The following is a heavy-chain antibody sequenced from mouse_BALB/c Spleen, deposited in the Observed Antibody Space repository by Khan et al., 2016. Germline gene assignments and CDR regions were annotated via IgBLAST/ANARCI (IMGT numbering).Heavy chain of an antibody. V-gene: IGHV1-5*01. D-gene: IGHD2-1*01. CDR2: IYPGNSDT. CDR1: GYTFTSYW. J-gene: IGHJ4*01. Sequence: VQLKQSGNVLARPGASVKMSCKASGYTFTSYWMHWVKQRPGQGLEWIGAIYPGNSDTSYNQKFKGKAKLTAVTSTSTAYMALSSLTNEDSAVYYCTRWGGNYPPYAMDYWGQGTSVTVSS. CDR3: TRWGGNYPPYAMDY.